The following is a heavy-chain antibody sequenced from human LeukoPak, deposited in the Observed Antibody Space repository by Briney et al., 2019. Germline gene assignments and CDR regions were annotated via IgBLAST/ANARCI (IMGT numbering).Heavy chain of an antibody. CDR2: INPNSGGT. J-gene: IGHJ4*02. D-gene: IGHD3-22*01. CDR3: ARDEYYYDSSGYYPFDY. Sequence: ASVKVSCKASGYTFTGYYMHWVRQAPGQGLEWMGWINPNSGGTNYAQKFQGRVTMTRDTSISTAYMELSRLRSDDTAVYYCARDEYYYDSSGYYPFDYWGQGTLVTVSS. CDR1: GYTFTGYY. V-gene: IGHV1-2*02.